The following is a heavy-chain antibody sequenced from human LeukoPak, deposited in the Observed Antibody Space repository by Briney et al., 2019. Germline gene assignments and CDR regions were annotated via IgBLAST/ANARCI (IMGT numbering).Heavy chain of an antibody. CDR3: ARDHYGLTSYPNP. D-gene: IGHD3-10*01. J-gene: IGHJ5*02. CDR1: GFTVSSNY. V-gene: IGHV3-66*01. CDR2: IYTNGNT. Sequence: GGSLRLSCAASGFTVSSNYMSWVRQAPGKGLEWVSVIYTNGNTYYADSVKGRFTISRDSSKNMLYLQMNSLRAEDTAVYYCARDHYGLTSYPNPWGQGTLATVSS.